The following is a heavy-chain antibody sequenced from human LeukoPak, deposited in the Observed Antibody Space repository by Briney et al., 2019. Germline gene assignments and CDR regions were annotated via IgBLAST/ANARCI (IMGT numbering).Heavy chain of an antibody. CDR2: INPNSGGT. Sequence: ASVKVSCKASGYTFTGYYMHWVRQAPGQGLEWMGWINPNSGGTNYAQKFQGGVTMTRDTSISTAYMELSRLRSDDTAVYYCARESGIYCSGGSCYSLQGDYYYGMDVWGQGTTVTVSS. D-gene: IGHD2-15*01. CDR1: GYTFTGYY. V-gene: IGHV1-2*02. J-gene: IGHJ6*02. CDR3: ARESGIYCSGGSCYSLQGDYYYGMDV.